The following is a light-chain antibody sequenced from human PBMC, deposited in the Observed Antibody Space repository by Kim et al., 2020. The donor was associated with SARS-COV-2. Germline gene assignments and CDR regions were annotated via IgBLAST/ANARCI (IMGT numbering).Light chain of an antibody. CDR2: GAS. CDR3: QQYGSSPWT. CDR1: KSVSRSY. Sequence: PGERANLNSRARKSVSRSYLAWYQQKPGQAPRGRIYGASSRATGIPDRFSGSGSGTDFTITISRLEPEDFAVYYCQQYGSSPWTFGQGTKVDIK. J-gene: IGKJ1*01. V-gene: IGKV3-20*01.